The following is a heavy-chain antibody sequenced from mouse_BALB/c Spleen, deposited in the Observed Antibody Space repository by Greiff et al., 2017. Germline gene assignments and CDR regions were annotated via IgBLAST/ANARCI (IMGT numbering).Heavy chain of an antibody. CDR2: ISDGGSYT. CDR1: GFTFSDYY. D-gene: IGHD2-2*01. CDR3: ARDGYDGFAY. Sequence: EVMLVESGGGLVKPGGSLKLSCAASGFTFSDYYMYWVRQTPEKRLEWVATISDGGSYTYYPDSVKGRFTISRDNDKNNLYLQMSSLKSEDTAMYYCARDGYDGFAYWGQGTLVTVSA. J-gene: IGHJ3*01. V-gene: IGHV5-4*02.